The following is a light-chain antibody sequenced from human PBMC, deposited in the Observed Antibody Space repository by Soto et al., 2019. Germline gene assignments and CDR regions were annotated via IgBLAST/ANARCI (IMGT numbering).Light chain of an antibody. CDR1: HSVSSY. J-gene: IGKJ5*01. CDR3: QQRSNWPPIT. V-gene: IGKV3-11*01. CDR2: DAS. Sequence: MVLTRSPGTLSLYQVERATLSCRASHSVSSYLALYQQKPGQAPRLLIYDASNRATGIPARFSGSGSGTDFTLTISSLEPEDFAVYYCQQRSNWPPITFGQRTRLEIK.